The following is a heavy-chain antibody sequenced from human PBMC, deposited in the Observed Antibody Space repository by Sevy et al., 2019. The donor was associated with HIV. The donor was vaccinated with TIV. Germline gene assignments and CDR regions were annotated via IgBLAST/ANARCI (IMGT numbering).Heavy chain of an antibody. CDR1: GFTFSSYA. Sequence: GGSLRLPCAASGFTFSSYAMHWVRQAPGKGLEWVAVISYDGSNKYYADSVKGRFTISRDNSKNTLYLQMNSLRAEDTAVYYCARSGGGSGTYYFDYWGQGTLVTVSS. CDR2: ISYDGSNK. J-gene: IGHJ4*02. V-gene: IGHV3-30-3*01. CDR3: ARSGGGSGTYYFDY. D-gene: IGHD3-10*01.